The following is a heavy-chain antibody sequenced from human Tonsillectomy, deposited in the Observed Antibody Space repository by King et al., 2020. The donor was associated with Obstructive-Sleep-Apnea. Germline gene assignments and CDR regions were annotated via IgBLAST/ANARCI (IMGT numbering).Heavy chain of an antibody. CDR1: GGTFSGYA. CDR3: ARVPTRRFTPLGPFDH. Sequence: QLVQSGAEVKKPGSSLNVSCKASGGTFSGYAINWVRQAPGKGLEWMGGIIPILGTTNYAQEFQGRVTITAHKFTSVAYVELSSLRSEDTAMFYCARVPTRRFTPLGPFDHWGQGTLVTVSS. J-gene: IGHJ5*02. D-gene: IGHD7-27*01. V-gene: IGHV1-69*06. CDR2: IIPILGTT.